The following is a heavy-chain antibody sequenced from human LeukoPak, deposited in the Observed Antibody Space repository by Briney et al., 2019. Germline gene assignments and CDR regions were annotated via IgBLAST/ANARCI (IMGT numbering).Heavy chain of an antibody. V-gene: IGHV3-48*02. CDR3: ASSGSYRFDY. J-gene: IGHJ4*02. CDR1: GFTFSSYS. Sequence: PGGSLRLSCAASGFTFSSYSMNWVSQAPGKGLEWVSHITASGTAMFYADSVKGRFTISRDNAKNSLYLQMNSLRDEDTAVYYCASSGSYRFDYWGQGTLVTVSS. CDR2: ITASGTAM. D-gene: IGHD1-26*01.